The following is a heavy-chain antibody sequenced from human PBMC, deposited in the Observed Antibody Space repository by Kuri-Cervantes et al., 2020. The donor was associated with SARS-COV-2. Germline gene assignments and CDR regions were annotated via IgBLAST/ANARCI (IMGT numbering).Heavy chain of an antibody. D-gene: IGHD6-19*01. Sequence: ASVKVSCKASGCTFTGYYIHWVRQAPGQGLEWMGWINPNSGGTDYAQKFQGRVTMTGDTSISTAYIEVSRLTSDDTALYYCARERTVAPRIVGEFDYWGQGTLVTVSS. J-gene: IGHJ4*02. CDR1: GCTFTGYY. CDR3: ARERTVAPRIVGEFDY. V-gene: IGHV1-2*02. CDR2: INPNSGGT.